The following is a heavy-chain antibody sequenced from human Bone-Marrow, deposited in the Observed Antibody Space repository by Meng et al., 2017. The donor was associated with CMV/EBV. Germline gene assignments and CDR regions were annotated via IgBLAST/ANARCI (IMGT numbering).Heavy chain of an antibody. D-gene: IGHD5-18*01. V-gene: IGHV1-18*01. CDR3: ARINAERQLDY. J-gene: IGHJ4*02. CDR2: ISAYNGNT. CDR1: GYTFTSYG. Sequence: ASVKVSCKASGYTFTSYGISWVRQAPGQGLEWMGWISAYNGNTNYAQKLQGRVTMTTDTSTSTAYMELSSLRSEDTAVYYCARINAERQLDYWGQGTLVTVSS.